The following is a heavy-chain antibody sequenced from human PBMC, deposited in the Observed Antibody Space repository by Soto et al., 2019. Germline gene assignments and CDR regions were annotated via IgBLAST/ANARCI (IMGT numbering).Heavy chain of an antibody. V-gene: IGHV4-34*01. Sequence: QVQLQQWGAGLVKPSETLSLSCAVYGQSFSGHSWAWIRQPPGKGLEWIGEINESGSTYYNPSLKSRVTISTYTSNNQFSLKLSSVSAADTAAYFCARGSGIVALPGELEDVKYDYWGQGTLVNVSS. J-gene: IGHJ4*02. CDR3: ARGSGIVALPGELEDVKYDY. CDR1: GQSFSGHS. D-gene: IGHD1-1*01. CDR2: INESGST.